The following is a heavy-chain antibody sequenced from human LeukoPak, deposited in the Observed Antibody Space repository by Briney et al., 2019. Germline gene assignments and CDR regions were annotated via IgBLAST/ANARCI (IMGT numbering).Heavy chain of an antibody. CDR3: AREGDIVRATIDS. CDR2: ISHSWST. J-gene: IGHJ4*02. CDR1: GFSISSGYY. Sequence: SETLSLTCTVSGFSISSGYYWGWIRQPPGERLEWIGSISHSWSTYYNPSLKSRVTISLDTSKNQFSLRLSFVTAADTAVYFCAREGDIVRATIDSWGQGTLVTVSS. D-gene: IGHD1-26*01. V-gene: IGHV4-38-2*02.